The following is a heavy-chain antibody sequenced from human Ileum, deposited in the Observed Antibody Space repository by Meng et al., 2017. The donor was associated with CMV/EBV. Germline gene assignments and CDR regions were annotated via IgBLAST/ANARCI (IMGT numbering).Heavy chain of an antibody. J-gene: IGHJ5*02. CDR3: ARGSGGSSGRNRFDP. CDR1: AVYPSTKGA. Sequence: TLIVPYTRIVKHPQPLPLVSVNAAVYPSTKGAVIWVRQAPPGGAWWGLAINYEAEYPHYGQALKGRLTFINDTSGNRGNFQMSNMNPKDTATYYCARGSGGSSGRNRFDPWGQGTLVTVSS. V-gene: IGHV2-5*05. CDR2: NYEAEYP. D-gene: IGHD2-15*01.